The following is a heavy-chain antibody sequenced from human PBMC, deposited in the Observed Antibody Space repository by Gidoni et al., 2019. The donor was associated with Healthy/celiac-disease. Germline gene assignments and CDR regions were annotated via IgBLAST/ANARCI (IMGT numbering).Heavy chain of an antibody. Sequence: EVQLVKSGAGVKQPGESLKISCKGYGYSFTSYWIGWVRQRPGKGLEWMGVIYPGDSDTRYSPSFQGQVTISADKSISTAYLQWSSLKASDTAMYYCARLKGTAMVTGAFDYWGQGTLVTVSS. J-gene: IGHJ4*02. D-gene: IGHD5-18*01. CDR1: GYSFTSYW. CDR2: IYPGDSDT. CDR3: ARLKGTAMVTGAFDY. V-gene: IGHV5-51*01.